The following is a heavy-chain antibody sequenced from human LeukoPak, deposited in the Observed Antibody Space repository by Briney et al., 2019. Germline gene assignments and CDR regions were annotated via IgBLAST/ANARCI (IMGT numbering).Heavy chain of an antibody. CDR1: GDSGSSNSAA. CDR2: TYYRTNVYN. V-gene: IGHV6-1*01. J-gene: IGHJ5*02. CDR3: ARSRVRGVIIPNWFDP. D-gene: IGHD3-10*01. Sequence: SQTLSLTCAVSGDSGSSNSAAWNWIRQSPARGLEWLVRTYYRTNVYNDYAGSVKSRLTINPDTSKNQFSLQLNSVTPEDTAVYYCARSRVRGVIIPNWFDPWGQGTLVTVSS.